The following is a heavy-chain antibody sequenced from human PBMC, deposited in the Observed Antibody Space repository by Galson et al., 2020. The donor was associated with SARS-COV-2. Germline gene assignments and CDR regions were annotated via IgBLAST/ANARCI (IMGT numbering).Heavy chain of an antibody. V-gene: IGHV1-69*13. CDR3: ARLTGIHKPFDY. Sequence: SVKVSCKASGGTFSSYAISWVRQAPGQGLEWMGGIIPIFGTANYAQKFQGRVTITADESTSTAYMELSSLRSEDTAVYYCARLTGIHKPFDYWGQGTLVTVSS. D-gene: IGHD1-20*01. CDR2: IIPIFGTA. CDR1: GGTFSSYA. J-gene: IGHJ4*02.